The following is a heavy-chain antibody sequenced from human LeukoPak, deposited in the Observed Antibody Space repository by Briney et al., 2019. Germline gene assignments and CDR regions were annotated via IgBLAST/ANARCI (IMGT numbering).Heavy chain of an antibody. CDR3: SGSGSLNPTPYYFDY. CDR2: IYSGGST. D-gene: IGHD3-10*01. CDR1: GFTLDDYA. Sequence: GGSLRLSCAASGFTLDDYAMHWVRHATGKGMEWVSVIYSGGSTYFAESVKGRFTISRDNSKNTLYLQVNSLRAEDTAVYYCSGSGSLNPTPYYFDYWGQGTLVTVSS. V-gene: IGHV3-53*01. J-gene: IGHJ4*02.